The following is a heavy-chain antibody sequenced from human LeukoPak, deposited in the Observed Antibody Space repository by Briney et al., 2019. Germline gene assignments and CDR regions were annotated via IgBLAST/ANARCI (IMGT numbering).Heavy chain of an antibody. J-gene: IGHJ5*02. Sequence: GGSLRLSCAASGFTFSSYSMNWVRQAPGKGLEWVSSISSSSSYIYYADSVKGRFTISRDNAKNSLYLQMNSLRAEDTAVYYCARRGRVFGVVKSSDWFDPWGQGTLVTVSS. CDR3: ARRGRVFGVVKSSDWFDP. V-gene: IGHV3-21*01. D-gene: IGHD3-3*01. CDR1: GFTFSSYS. CDR2: ISSSSSYI.